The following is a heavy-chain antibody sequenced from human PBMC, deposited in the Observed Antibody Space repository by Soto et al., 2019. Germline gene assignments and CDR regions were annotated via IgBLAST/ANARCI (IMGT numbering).Heavy chain of an antibody. CDR2: IYYTGST. D-gene: IGHD6-13*01. CDR3: ARHQSHSSSYVDP. V-gene: IGHV4-59*08. CDR1: GGSIXSYY. Sequence: PSETLSLTCSFSGGSIXSYYWSLIRQPPGKGLEWIGYIYYTGSTNYNPSLKSRVTISVDTSKNQFSLKLSSVTAADTAVYYCARHQSHSSSYVDPWGQGTQVTVSS. J-gene: IGHJ5*02.